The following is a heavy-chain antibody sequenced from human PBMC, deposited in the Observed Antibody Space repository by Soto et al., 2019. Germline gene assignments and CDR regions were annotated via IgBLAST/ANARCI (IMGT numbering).Heavy chain of an antibody. Sequence: SETLSLTCAVSGGSISSGGYSWSWLRQPPGKGLEWIGYIYHSGSTYYNPSLKSRVTISVDRSKNQFSLKLSSVTAADTAVYYCARGPPRGFGEFSPLDYYYYYGMGVWGQGTTVTVSS. V-gene: IGHV4-30-2*01. J-gene: IGHJ6*02. CDR2: IYHSGST. CDR1: GGSISSGGYS. D-gene: IGHD3-10*01. CDR3: ARGPPRGFGEFSPLDYYYYYGMGV.